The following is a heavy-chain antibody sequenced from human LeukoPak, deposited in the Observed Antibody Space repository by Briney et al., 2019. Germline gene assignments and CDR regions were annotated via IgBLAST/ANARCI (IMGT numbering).Heavy chain of an antibody. CDR1: GVTVSSNY. D-gene: IGHD3-16*01. J-gene: IGHJ3*02. CDR3: YGIRLGDGFDI. V-gene: IGHV3-53*01. CDR2: IYSGGFT. Sequence: GGFLRLSCAASGVTVSSNYMGWVRPAPGKGLEWVSVIYSGGFTSYADSVKGRFTISRDSSKNTLYLQMNSLRAEDTAVYYCYGIRLGDGFDIWGQRTMVIVYS.